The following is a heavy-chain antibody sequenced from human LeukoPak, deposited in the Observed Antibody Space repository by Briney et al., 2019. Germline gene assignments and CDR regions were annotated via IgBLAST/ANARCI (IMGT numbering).Heavy chain of an antibody. CDR3: AKDLSAWGSFDY. V-gene: IGHV3-23*01. J-gene: IGHJ4*02. CDR1: GFTFSSYA. CDR2: ISGSGDST. D-gene: IGHD3-16*01. Sequence: GGSLRLSCAASGFTFSSYAMSWVRQAPGKGLEWVSAISGSGDSTYYADSVEGRFTISRDNSKNTLYLQMDSLRAEDTAVYYCAKDLSAWGSFDYWGQGTLVTVSS.